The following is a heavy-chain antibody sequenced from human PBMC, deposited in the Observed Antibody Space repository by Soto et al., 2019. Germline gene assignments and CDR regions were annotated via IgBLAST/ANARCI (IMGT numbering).Heavy chain of an antibody. CDR2: FIPIFGTA. CDR3: ARELHGGSYGMDV. V-gene: IGHV1-69*13. J-gene: IGHJ6*02. CDR1: GGTFSSYA. Sequence: GASVKVSCKASGGTFSSYAISWVRQAPGQGLEWMGGFIPIFGTANYAQKFQGRVTITADESTSTAYMELNSLSAGDTAVYYCARELHGGSYGMDVWGQGTTVTVSS.